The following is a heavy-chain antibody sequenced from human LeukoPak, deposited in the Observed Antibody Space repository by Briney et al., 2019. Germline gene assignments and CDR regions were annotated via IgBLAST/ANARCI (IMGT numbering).Heavy chain of an antibody. J-gene: IGHJ5*02. Sequence: SQTLSLTCTVSGGSISSGSYYWSLIRQPAGKGLEWIGRIYTSGSTNYNPSLKSRVTISVDTSKNQFSLKLSSVTAADTAVYYCARGYRGNWFDPWGQGTLVTVSS. CDR2: IYTSGST. CDR1: GGSISSGSYY. CDR3: ARGYRGNWFDP. V-gene: IGHV4-61*02. D-gene: IGHD1-26*01.